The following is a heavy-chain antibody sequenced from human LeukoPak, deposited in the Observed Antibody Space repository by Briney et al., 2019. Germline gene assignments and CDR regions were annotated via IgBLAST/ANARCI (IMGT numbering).Heavy chain of an antibody. J-gene: IGHJ4*02. V-gene: IGHV4-30-2*01. CDR1: GGSISSGGYY. Sequence: PSETLSLTCTVSGGSISSGGYYWSWIRQPPGKGLEWIGYIYHSGSTYYNPSLKSRVTISVDTSKNQFSLKLSSVTAADTAVYYCVRVAYGALDYWGQGTLVTVSP. CDR3: VRVAYGALDY. D-gene: IGHD4/OR15-4a*01. CDR2: IYHSGST.